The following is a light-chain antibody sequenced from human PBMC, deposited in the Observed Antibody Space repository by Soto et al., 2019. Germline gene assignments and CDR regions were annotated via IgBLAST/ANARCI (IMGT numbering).Light chain of an antibody. V-gene: IGLV2-14*01. CDR1: SSDVGGYNY. Sequence: QSALTQPASVSGSPGQSITISCTGTSSDVGGYNYVSWYQQHPGKAPKLMMYDVSNRPSGVSNRFSGSKSGNTASLTISGLQAEDEADYYCSSYTSSSTVVFCGGTKVTVL. CDR3: SSYTSSSTVV. CDR2: DVS. J-gene: IGLJ2*01.